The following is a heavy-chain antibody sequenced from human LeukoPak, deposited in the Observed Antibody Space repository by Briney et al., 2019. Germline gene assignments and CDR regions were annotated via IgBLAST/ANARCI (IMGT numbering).Heavy chain of an antibody. V-gene: IGHV3-74*01. CDR1: GFTFSNDL. CDR2: INGDGTST. CDR3: ARTGGGGELYI. J-gene: IGHJ3*02. Sequence: PGGSLILACAPSGFTFSNDLLHWVRQAPGKGLVWVSRINGDGTSTIYADSVKGRFTISRDNDKSTVYPQMNSLRAEDTAVYYCARTGGGGELYIWGQGTMVTVSS. D-gene: IGHD3-10*01.